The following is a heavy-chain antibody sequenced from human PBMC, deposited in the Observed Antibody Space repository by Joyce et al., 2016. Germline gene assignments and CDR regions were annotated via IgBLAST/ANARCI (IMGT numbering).Heavy chain of an antibody. D-gene: IGHD3-10*01. CDR3: ARARRGIILARGEMGEYLQH. CDR2: VNDRGRT. J-gene: IGHJ1*01. CDR1: GGSLSGYY. Sequence: QVQLQEWGAGLLKPSETLSLPCAVYGGSLSGYYWSWIRQAPGMGPAWIGEVNDRGRTNYNPSRKSRATTSMDTSKNQFSLRLTTVTAADTAVYFCARARRGIILARGEMGEYLQHWGRGTVVIVSS. V-gene: IGHV4-34*01.